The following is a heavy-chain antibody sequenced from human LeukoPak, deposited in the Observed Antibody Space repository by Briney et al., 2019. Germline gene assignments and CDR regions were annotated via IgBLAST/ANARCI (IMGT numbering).Heavy chain of an antibody. CDR1: GVSISSYY. Sequence: SETLSLTCTVSGVSISSYYWSWIRQTPGKGLEWIGYICYSGTTNYNPSLRSRVAISLDTSKTQFSLKLSSVTAADTAVYYCARGEPAFSSGWYTYYFDYWGQGTLVTVSS. D-gene: IGHD6-19*01. V-gene: IGHV4-59*01. CDR3: ARGEPAFSSGWYTYYFDY. J-gene: IGHJ4*02. CDR2: ICYSGTT.